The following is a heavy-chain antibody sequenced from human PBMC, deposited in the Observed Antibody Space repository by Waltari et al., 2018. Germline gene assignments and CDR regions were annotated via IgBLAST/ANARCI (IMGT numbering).Heavy chain of an antibody. V-gene: IGHV3-23*01. CDR2: ISGSGGTT. Sequence: EVELLESGGGLVQPGGTLRLSCAASGFTFNNFAMSWVRQAPGKGLEWVSAISGSGGTTYYADSGKGRFTISRDNSRNVLYLQMNTLSAEDTAVYYCAKDRCTDGQCYTYFDYWGQGALITVSS. J-gene: IGHJ4*02. CDR1: GFTFNNFA. CDR3: AKDRCTDGQCYTYFDY. D-gene: IGHD2-8*01.